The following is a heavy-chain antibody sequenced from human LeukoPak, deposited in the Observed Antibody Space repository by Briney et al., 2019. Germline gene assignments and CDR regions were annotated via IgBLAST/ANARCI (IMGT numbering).Heavy chain of an antibody. CDR2: ISCNSGSI. D-gene: IGHD5-18*01. V-gene: IGHV3-9*01. CDR3: AKAKRPGYSYGIYDD. CDR1: GVTFDDYA. J-gene: IGHJ4*02. Sequence: LRLSSAASGVTFDDYAMHWVRQAPAKGLVWVSGISCNSGSIGYADSVKGRFTISRDNAKNYLYLQMNSLRAEDTALYYCAKAKRPGYSYGIYDDWGQGTLVSVSS.